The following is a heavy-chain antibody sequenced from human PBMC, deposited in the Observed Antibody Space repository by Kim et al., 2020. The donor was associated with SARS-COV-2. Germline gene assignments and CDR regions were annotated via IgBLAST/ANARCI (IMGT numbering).Heavy chain of an antibody. CDR2: ISYDGSNK. V-gene: IGHV3-33*05. CDR1: GFTFSSYG. J-gene: IGHJ3*02. CDR3: ARDEVLAPMIVVVTKGDAFDI. D-gene: IGHD3-22*01. Sequence: GGSLRLSCAASGFTFSSYGMHWVRQAPGKGLEWVAVISYDGSNKYYADSVKGRFTISRDNSKNTLYLQMNSLRAEDTAVYYCARDEVLAPMIVVVTKGDAFDIWGKGTMVTVSS.